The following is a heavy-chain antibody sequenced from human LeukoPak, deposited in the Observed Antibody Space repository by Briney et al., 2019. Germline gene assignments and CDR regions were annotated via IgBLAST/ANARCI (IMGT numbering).Heavy chain of an antibody. CDR2: IYTSGST. CDR1: GGSIGTYY. D-gene: IGHD6-19*01. V-gene: IGHV4-4*07. J-gene: IGHJ5*02. Sequence: SETLSLTCTVSGGSIGTYYWNWIRQPAGKGLEWIGRIYTSGSTNYNPSLKSRVTMSVDTSKNQFSLKLNSVTAADTAVYYCARPIAVAGNWFDPWGQGTLVTVSS. CDR3: ARPIAVAGNWFDP.